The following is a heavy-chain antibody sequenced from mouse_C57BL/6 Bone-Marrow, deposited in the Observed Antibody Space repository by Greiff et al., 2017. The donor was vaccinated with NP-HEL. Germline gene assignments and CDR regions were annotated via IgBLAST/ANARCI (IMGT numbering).Heavy chain of an antibody. V-gene: IGHV7-3*01. CDR1: GFTFTDYY. J-gene: IGHJ1*03. Sequence: EVKLVESGGGLVQPGGSLSLSCAASGFTFTDYYMSWVRQPPGKALEWLGFIRNKANGYTTEYSASVKGRFTISRDNSQSILYLQMNALRAEDSATYYCARWGYVGIHWYCDVWGTGTTVTVSS. CDR2: IRNKANGYTT. CDR3: ARWGYVGIHWYCDV. D-gene: IGHD3-1*01.